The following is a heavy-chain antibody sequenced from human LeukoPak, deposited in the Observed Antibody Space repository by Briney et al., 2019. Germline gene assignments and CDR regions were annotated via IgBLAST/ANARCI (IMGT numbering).Heavy chain of an antibody. V-gene: IGHV3-23*01. D-gene: IGHD3-3*01. Sequence: GGSLRLSCAASGFTFNSYPMNWLRQAPGKGLEWVSAITDSGTSTYYADSVKGRFTISRDNSKNTVYLQMNSLRAEDTALYYCAKVRITIYGVVDAFDIWGQGTMVTVYS. J-gene: IGHJ3*02. CDR2: ITDSGTST. CDR1: GFTFNSYP. CDR3: AKVRITIYGVVDAFDI.